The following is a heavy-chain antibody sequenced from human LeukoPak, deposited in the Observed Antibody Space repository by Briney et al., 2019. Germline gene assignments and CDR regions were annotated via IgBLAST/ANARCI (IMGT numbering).Heavy chain of an antibody. Sequence: SVKVSCKASGGTFSSYAISWVRQAPGQGLEWMGGIIPIFGTANYAQKFQGRVTITADESTSTAYMELSSLRSEDTAVYYCARVPFYYYDSSGLPIAFDIWGQGTMVTVSS. V-gene: IGHV1-69*13. CDR2: IIPIFGTA. J-gene: IGHJ3*02. D-gene: IGHD3-22*01. CDR3: ARVPFYYYDSSGLPIAFDI. CDR1: GGTFSSYA.